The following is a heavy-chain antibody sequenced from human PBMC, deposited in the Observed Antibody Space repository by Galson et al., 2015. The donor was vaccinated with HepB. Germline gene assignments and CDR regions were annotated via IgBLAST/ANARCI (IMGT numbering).Heavy chain of an antibody. CDR3: AKEGSSGWYTGTPVRYFGY. Sequence: SLRLSCAASGFTFSSYGMHWVRQAPGKGLEWVAVIWYDGSNKYYADSVKGRFTISRDNSKNTLYLQMNSLRAEDTAVYYCAKEGSSGWYTGTPVRYFGYWGQGTLVTVSS. V-gene: IGHV3-33*06. CDR1: GFTFSSYG. J-gene: IGHJ4*02. D-gene: IGHD6-19*01. CDR2: IWYDGSNK.